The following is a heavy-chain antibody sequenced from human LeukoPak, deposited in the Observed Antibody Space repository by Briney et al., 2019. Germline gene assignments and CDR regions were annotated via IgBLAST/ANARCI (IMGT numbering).Heavy chain of an antibody. V-gene: IGHV4-59*11. D-gene: IGHD1-26*01. Sequence: PSEILSLTCTVSGGSISSHYWSWIRQPPGKGLEWIGYIYYSGSTNYNPSLKSRVTISVDTSKNQFSLKLSSVTAADTAVYYCARIRSYYFDYWGQGTLVTVSS. J-gene: IGHJ4*02. CDR1: GGSISSHY. CDR2: IYYSGST. CDR3: ARIRSYYFDY.